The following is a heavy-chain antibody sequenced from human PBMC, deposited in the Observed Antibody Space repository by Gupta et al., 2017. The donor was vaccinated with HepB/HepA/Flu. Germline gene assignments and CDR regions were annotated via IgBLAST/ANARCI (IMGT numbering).Heavy chain of an antibody. Sequence: EVQLVESGGGLVQPGGSLKLSCTASGLPFSDSDIHWVRQASGKGPEWVGRIRSRAYSSAATEAPSVRGRFTISRDDSKNTAYLQMDSLKTEDTAVYYGISGYPNYCNCWGQGTLVTVSA. CDR2: IRSRAYSSAA. CDR1: GLPFSDSD. D-gene: IGHD3-22*01. CDR3: ISGYPNYCNC. J-gene: IGHJ4*02. V-gene: IGHV3-73*01.